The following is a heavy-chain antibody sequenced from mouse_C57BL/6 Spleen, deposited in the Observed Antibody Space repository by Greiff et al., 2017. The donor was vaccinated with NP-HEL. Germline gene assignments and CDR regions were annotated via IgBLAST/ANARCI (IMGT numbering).Heavy chain of an antibody. V-gene: IGHV5-16*01. CDR2: INYDGSST. J-gene: IGHJ1*03. Sequence: EVQVVESEGGLVQPGSSMKLSCTASGFTFSDYYMAWVRQVPEKGLEWVANINYDGSSTYYLDSLKSRFIISRDNAKNILYLQMSSLKSEDTATYYCARDGVGYFDVWGTGTTLTVSS. D-gene: IGHD1-1*02. CDR3: ARDGVGYFDV. CDR1: GFTFSDYY.